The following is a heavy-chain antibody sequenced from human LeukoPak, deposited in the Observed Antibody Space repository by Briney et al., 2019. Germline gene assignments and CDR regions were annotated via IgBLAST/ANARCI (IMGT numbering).Heavy chain of an antibody. CDR3: ARERAFYYFDY. CDR2: VVGNGDTT. J-gene: IGHJ4*02. Sequence: QPGGSPRLSCAASGFTFSTDTIHWVRQAPGRGLGYVSAVVGNGDTTYYANSVKRRFTISRDNSKNTVYLQMGSLRAEDTAVYYCARERAFYYFDYWGQGALVTVSS. V-gene: IGHV3-64*01. CDR1: GFTFSTDT.